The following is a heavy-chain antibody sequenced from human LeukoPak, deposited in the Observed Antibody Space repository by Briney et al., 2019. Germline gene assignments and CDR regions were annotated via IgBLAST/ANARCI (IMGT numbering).Heavy chain of an antibody. D-gene: IGHD3-10*01. J-gene: IGHJ4*02. V-gene: IGHV3-21*01. CDR3: ARDFWSRELLPTYFDY. CDR1: GFTFSSYS. CDR2: ISSSSSYI. Sequence: GGSLRLSCAASGFTFSSYSMNWVRQAPGKGLEWVSSISSSSSYIYYADSVKGRFTISRDNAKNSLYLQMNSLRAEDTAVYYCARDFWSRELLPTYFDYWGQGTLVTVSS.